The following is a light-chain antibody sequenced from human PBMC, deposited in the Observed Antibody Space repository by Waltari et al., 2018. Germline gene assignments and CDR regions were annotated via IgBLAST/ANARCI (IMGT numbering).Light chain of an antibody. Sequence: EIVLTQSPATLSLSPGARATLSCRASRSVSSYLAWYQQQPGQAPRLLIYEASNRATGVPARFSGSGSGTDFTLTISSLEPEDFAVYFCQQRSDWPRTFGQGTKVEIK. CDR2: EAS. J-gene: IGKJ1*01. V-gene: IGKV3-11*01. CDR3: QQRSDWPRT. CDR1: RSVSSY.